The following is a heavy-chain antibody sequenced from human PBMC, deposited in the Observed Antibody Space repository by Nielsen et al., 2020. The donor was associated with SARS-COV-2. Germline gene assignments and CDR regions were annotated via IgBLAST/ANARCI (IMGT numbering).Heavy chain of an antibody. CDR2: ISAYNGNT. Sequence: ASVKVSCKASGYTFTSYGISWVRQAPGQGLEWMGWISAYNGNTNYAQKLQGRVTMTTDTSTSTAYMELRSLRSDDTAVYYCAREVVVVPYYYYYGMDVWGQGTTVTVSS. CDR1: GYTFTSYG. J-gene: IGHJ6*02. D-gene: IGHD2-2*01. V-gene: IGHV1-18*01. CDR3: AREVVVVPYYYYYGMDV.